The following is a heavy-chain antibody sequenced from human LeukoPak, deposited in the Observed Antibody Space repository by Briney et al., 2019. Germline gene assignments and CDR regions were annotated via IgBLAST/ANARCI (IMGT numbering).Heavy chain of an antibody. CDR1: GFTFSIYG. D-gene: IGHD6-19*01. V-gene: IGHV3-33*01. CDR3: ARVGYNSGWYEY. CDR2: IWEDGTNI. J-gene: IGHJ4*02. Sequence: PGGSLRLSCAASGFTFSIYGMHWVRQAPGKGLEWVAVIWEDGTNIRYADSAKGRFTISRDNSKNTLYLQMNRLRAEDTAVYYCARVGYNSGWYEYWGQGTLVTVSS.